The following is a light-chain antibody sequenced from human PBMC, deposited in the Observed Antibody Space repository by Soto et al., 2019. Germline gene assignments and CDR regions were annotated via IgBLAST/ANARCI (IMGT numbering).Light chain of an antibody. V-gene: IGKV1-5*01. CDR3: QQYTNTNNPWM. Sequence: IHMSQSPATLSGSVGDRVTITCRASQTISSWLAWYQQKPGKAPKLLVYDASTLQSGVASRFSGSGSGTEFTLIISGLQPDDSATYYCQQYTNTNNPWMFGQGTKVDIK. J-gene: IGKJ1*01. CDR1: QTISSW. CDR2: DAS.